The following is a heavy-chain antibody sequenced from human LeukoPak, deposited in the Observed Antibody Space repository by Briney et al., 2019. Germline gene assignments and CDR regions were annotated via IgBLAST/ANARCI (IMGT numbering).Heavy chain of an antibody. J-gene: IGHJ4*02. CDR1: GGSVSSDSYY. CDR2: ISYSGTT. Sequence: PSETLSLTCTVSGGSVSSDSYYWSWIRQPPGKELEWIGHISYSGTTNYNPSLRSRVIISIDISQNQFSLRLSSVTAADTAVYYCAGAPNPTFFDYWGQGPLATVSS. CDR3: AGAPNPTFFDY. V-gene: IGHV4-61*01.